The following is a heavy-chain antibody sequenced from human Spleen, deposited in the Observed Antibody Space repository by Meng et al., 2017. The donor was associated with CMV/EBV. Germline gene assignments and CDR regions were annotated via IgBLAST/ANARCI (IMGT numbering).Heavy chain of an antibody. CDR1: GGSITSGGYF. CDR3: ARDRGNWNAGQFDY. J-gene: IGHJ4*02. V-gene: IGHV4-31*03. D-gene: IGHD1-20*01. Sequence: SETLSLTCTVSGGSITSGGYFWSWVRQHPEKGLEWMGYIHYSGTTYFNPSLKSRLSILLDTSNNQFSLRLTSVTAADSAVYYCARDRGNWNAGQFDYWGQGTLVTVSS. CDR2: IHYSGTT.